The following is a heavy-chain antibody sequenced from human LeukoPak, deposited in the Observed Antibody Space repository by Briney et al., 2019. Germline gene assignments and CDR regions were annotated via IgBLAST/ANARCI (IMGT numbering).Heavy chain of an antibody. Sequence: SQTLSPTCAISGDSVSSNSAAWNWIRQSPSSGLEWLGRTYYRSKWYNDYAVSVKSRININPDTSKNQLSLHLNSVTPEDTAVYYCARSVDDWGFDYWGQGTLVTVSS. CDR1: GDSVSSNSAA. CDR2: TYYRSKWYN. D-gene: IGHD7-27*01. J-gene: IGHJ4*02. CDR3: ARSVDDWGFDY. V-gene: IGHV6-1*01.